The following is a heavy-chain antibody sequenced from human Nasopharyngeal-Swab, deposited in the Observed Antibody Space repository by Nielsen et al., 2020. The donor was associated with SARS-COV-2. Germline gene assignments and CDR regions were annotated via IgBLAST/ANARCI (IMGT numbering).Heavy chain of an antibody. CDR2: INPEATEK. CDR1: DFSRSFSQYW. V-gene: IGHV3-7*05. D-gene: IGHD2/OR15-2a*01. Sequence: GESLKISCVASDFSRSFSQYWMTWVRQVAGRGLEWVATINPEATEKQCLDSVKGRFTISRDNAKKSLFLQMNSLRGEDTAVYYCARDIGILLTVRQGDPFDLWGHGTKVTVSS. J-gene: IGHJ3*01. CDR3: ARDIGILLTVRQGDPFDL.